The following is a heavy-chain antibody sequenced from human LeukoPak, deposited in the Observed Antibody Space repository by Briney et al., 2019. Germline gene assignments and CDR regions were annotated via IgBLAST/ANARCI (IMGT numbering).Heavy chain of an antibody. D-gene: IGHD5-12*01. CDR2: INPNRGET. CDR3: AREYSGYAPGGY. J-gene: IGHJ4*02. CDR1: GYTFTVYY. V-gene: IGHV1-2*02. Sequence: VASVKVSFKASGYTFTVYYFHWVRQAPGQGLEWLGWINPNRGETNYAQKFQGRVTMTRDTSISTAYMELRRLRSDDTAIYYCAREYSGYAPGGYWGQGTLVTVSS.